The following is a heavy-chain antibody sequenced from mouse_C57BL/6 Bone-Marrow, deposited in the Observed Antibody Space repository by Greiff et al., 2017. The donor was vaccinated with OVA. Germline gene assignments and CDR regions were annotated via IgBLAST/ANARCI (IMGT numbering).Heavy chain of an antibody. D-gene: IGHD1-1*01. CDR3: ARESYEGFAY. CDR2: ISYDGSN. V-gene: IGHV3-6*01. CDR1: GYSITSGYY. J-gene: IGHJ3*01. Sequence: EVKLLESGPGLVKPSQSLSLTCSVTGYSITSGYYWNWIRQFPGNKLEWMGYISYDGSNNYNPSLKNRISITRDTSKNQFFLKLNSVTTEDTATYYCARESYEGFAYWGQGTLVTVSA.